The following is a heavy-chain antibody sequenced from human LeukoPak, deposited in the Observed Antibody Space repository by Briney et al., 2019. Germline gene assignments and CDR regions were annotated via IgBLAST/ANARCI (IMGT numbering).Heavy chain of an antibody. D-gene: IGHD2-21*01. CDR2: IYYTGST. J-gene: IGHJ5*02. CDR3: AREGTDWDNWFDP. Sequence: SETLSLTCTVSGGSISSYYRSWNRQPPGKGLEWIGYIYYTGSTNYNPSLKSRVTISVDTSKNQFSLKLNSVTAADTAVYFCAREGTDWDNWFDPWGQGTLVTVSS. CDR1: GGSISSYY. V-gene: IGHV4-59*01.